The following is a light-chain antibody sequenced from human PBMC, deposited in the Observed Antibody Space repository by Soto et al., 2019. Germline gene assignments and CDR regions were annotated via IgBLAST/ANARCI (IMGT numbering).Light chain of an antibody. CDR1: SSNIGAGYG. Sequence: QSVLTQPPSVSGAPGQRVSISCTGSSSNIGAGYGVHWYHQLPGTAPKLLIFGNNNRPPGVPDRFSGSKSDTSASLGITGLQAEDEADYYCQSYDSSLNGYVFGTGTKVTVL. V-gene: IGLV1-40*01. CDR2: GNN. J-gene: IGLJ1*01. CDR3: QSYDSSLNGYV.